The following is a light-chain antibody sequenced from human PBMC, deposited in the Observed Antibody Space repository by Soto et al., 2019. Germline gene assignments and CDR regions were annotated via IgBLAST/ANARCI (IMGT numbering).Light chain of an antibody. V-gene: IGKV1-5*01. CDR2: DAS. CDR3: QQYNSYPS. CDR1: QSISSW. J-gene: IGKJ1*01. Sequence: IQMTQSPSTLSASVGDRVTITCRASQSISSWLAWYQQKPGKAPKLLIYDASSLESGVPSRFSGSGSGTEFTLTISSLKPDDFAAYYCQQYNSYPSFGQGTKVEIK.